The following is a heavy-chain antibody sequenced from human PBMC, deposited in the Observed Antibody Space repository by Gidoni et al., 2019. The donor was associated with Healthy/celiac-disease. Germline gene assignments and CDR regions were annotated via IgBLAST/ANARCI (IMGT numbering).Heavy chain of an antibody. V-gene: IGHV3-30*18. Sequence: QVQLVESGGGVVQPGRSLRLSCAASGFTFSSYGLHWVRQAPGKGLEWVAVISYDGSNKYYADSVKGRFTISRDNSKNTLYLQMNSLRAEDTAVYYCAKGTAVAAYGTFDYWGQGTLVTVSS. J-gene: IGHJ4*02. CDR1: GFTFSSYG. CDR3: AKGTAVAAYGTFDY. D-gene: IGHD6-19*01. CDR2: ISYDGSNK.